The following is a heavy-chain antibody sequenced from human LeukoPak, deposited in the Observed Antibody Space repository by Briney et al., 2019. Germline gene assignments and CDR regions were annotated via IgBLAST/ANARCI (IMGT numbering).Heavy chain of an antibody. Sequence: ASVKVSCKASGYTFTSYYMHWVRQAPGQGLEWMGIINPSGGSTSYAQKFQGRVTMTRDTSTSTAYMELSSLRSEDTAVYYCARAGCSSTSCYSKLQHNMDVWGKGTTVTVSS. J-gene: IGHJ6*03. CDR3: ARAGCSSTSCYSKLQHNMDV. CDR1: GYTFTSYY. CDR2: INPSGGST. V-gene: IGHV1-46*01. D-gene: IGHD2-2*02.